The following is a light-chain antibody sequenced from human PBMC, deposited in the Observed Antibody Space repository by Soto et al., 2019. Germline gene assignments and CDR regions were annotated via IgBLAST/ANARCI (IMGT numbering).Light chain of an antibody. V-gene: IGKV1-39*01. J-gene: IGKJ3*01. Sequence: DIQMPQSPSSLSASVGDRVTITCRARQYISSYVNWYQQKPGKAPKFLIYGASDLQRGVTSRFSGSGSGTDFTLTINSLQPEDFATYYCQQSYSRPLTFGPGTKLDIK. CDR1: QYISSY. CDR2: GAS. CDR3: QQSYSRPLT.